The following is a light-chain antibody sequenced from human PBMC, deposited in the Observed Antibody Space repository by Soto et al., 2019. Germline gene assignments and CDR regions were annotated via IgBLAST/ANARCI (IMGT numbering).Light chain of an antibody. CDR1: SSDVGSYNY. CDR2: DVT. J-gene: IGLJ2*01. Sequence: QSALTQPSSVSGSPGQSIAISCTGTSSDVGSYNYVSWYQHHPGKAPKLMIYDVTNRPSGVSNRFSGSKSGNTASLTISGLQAEDEADYYCSSYTTSSSVIFGGGTKLTVI. V-gene: IGLV2-14*03. CDR3: SSYTTSSSVI.